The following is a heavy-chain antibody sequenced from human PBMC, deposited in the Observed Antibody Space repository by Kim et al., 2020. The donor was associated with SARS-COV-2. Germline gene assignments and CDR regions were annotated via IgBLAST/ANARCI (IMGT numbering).Heavy chain of an antibody. D-gene: IGHD2-21*01. CDR1: GFTFSSYG. CDR3: ARSKSGPQGEYYYYGMDV. CDR2: IWYDGSNK. J-gene: IGHJ6*02. V-gene: IGHV3-33*01. Sequence: GGSLRLSCAASGFTFSSYGMHWVRQAPGKGLEWVAVIWYDGSNKYYADSVKGRFTISRDNSKNTLYLQMNSLRAEDTAVYYCARSKSGPQGEYYYYGMDVWGQGTTVTVSS.